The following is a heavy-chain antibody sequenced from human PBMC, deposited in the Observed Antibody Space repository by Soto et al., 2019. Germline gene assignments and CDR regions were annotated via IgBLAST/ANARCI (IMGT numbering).Heavy chain of an antibody. Sequence: SVKVSCKASGGTFSSYTISWVRQAPGQGLEWMGRIIPILGIANYAQKFQGRVTITADKSTSTAYMELSSLRSEDTAVYYCARGPRGYPDGYYYYYMDVWGKGTTVNVAS. V-gene: IGHV1-69*02. CDR2: IIPILGIA. CDR1: GGTFSSYT. J-gene: IGHJ6*03. CDR3: ARGPRGYPDGYYYYYMDV. D-gene: IGHD5-18*01.